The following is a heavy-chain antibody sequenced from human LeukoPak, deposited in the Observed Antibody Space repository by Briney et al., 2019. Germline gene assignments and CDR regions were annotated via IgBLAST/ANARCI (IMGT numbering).Heavy chain of an antibody. CDR2: ISQDRSNR. J-gene: IGHJ4*02. CDR3: ARAPPEKATVAAYLDF. V-gene: IGHV3-30-3*01. Sequence: GGSLRLSCAASGVTFSSYAMHWVREAPGKGLEWVAVISQDRSNRYYAESVKGRLTISRDNSKNTLYVQMNSLRSEDTAVYYCARAPPEKATVAAYLDFWGQGTLVTVSS. CDR1: GVTFSSYA. D-gene: IGHD5-24*01.